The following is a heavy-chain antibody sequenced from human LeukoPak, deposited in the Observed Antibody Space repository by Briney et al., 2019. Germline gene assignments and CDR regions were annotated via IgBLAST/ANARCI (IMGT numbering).Heavy chain of an antibody. CDR2: IYYSGST. D-gene: IGHD3-22*01. CDR1: GGSVSSGSYY. V-gene: IGHV4-61*01. Sequence: SETLSLTCTVSGGSVSSGSYYWSWIRQPPGKGLEWIGYIYYSGSTNYNPSLKSRVTISVDTSKNQFSLKLSSVTAADTAVYYCARASTYYYDSSCYHHLSEYFQHWGQGTLVTVSS. J-gene: IGHJ1*01. CDR3: ARASTYYYDSSCYHHLSEYFQH.